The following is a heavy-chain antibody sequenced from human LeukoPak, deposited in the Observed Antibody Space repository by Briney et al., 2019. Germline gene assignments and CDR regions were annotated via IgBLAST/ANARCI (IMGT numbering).Heavy chain of an antibody. CDR3: ARAPDPYYYDSSGYYYGFFFDY. CDR2: IYYSGST. CDR1: GVSISSYY. Sequence: SSETLSFTCTVSGVSISSYYWSWIRQPPGKGLEWIGYIYYSGSTNYNPSLKSRVTISVDTSKNQFSLKLSSVTAADTAVYYCARAPDPYYYDSSGYYYGFFFDYWGQGTLVTDSS. D-gene: IGHD3-22*01. V-gene: IGHV4-59*01. J-gene: IGHJ4*02.